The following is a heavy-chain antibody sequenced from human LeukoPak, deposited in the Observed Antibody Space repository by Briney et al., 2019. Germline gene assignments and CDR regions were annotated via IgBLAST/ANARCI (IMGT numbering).Heavy chain of an antibody. D-gene: IGHD6-6*01. Sequence: KPSETLSLTCAVYGGSFSGYYWSWIRQPPGKGLEWIGDIYYSGSTNYNPSLKSRVTISVDTSKNQFSLKVSSVTAADTAVYYCARGGPIAARPLDYWGQGTLVTVSS. CDR2: IYYSGST. J-gene: IGHJ4*02. V-gene: IGHV4-34*01. CDR1: GGSFSGYY. CDR3: ARGGPIAARPLDY.